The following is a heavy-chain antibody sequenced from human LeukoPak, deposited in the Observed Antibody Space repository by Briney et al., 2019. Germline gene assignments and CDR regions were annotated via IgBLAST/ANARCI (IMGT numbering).Heavy chain of an antibody. CDR3: TTDDPINRS. V-gene: IGHV3-15*01. J-gene: IGHJ4*02. CDR2: IKSKAVGETA. CDR1: GFTVSSSY. Sequence: IPGGSLRLPCAASGFTVSSSYMSWVRQAPGKGLEWVGRIKSKAVGETADYAAPVKGRFTVSRDDSKNTVYLQMNSLKTEDTAVYYCTTDDPINRSWGQGTLVTVSS.